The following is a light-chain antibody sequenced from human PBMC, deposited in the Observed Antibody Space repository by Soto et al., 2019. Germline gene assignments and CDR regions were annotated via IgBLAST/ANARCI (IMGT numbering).Light chain of an antibody. Sequence: QSVLTQPASVSGSPGQSITISCTGTSSDVGRYNYISWFQQHPGKAPKIMIYEVTNRPSGVSDRFSGSKSGNTASLTISGLQAEDEADYYCASFTASSTWMFGGGTKLTVL. V-gene: IGLV2-14*01. CDR1: SSDVGRYNY. CDR3: ASFTASSTWM. J-gene: IGLJ3*02. CDR2: EVT.